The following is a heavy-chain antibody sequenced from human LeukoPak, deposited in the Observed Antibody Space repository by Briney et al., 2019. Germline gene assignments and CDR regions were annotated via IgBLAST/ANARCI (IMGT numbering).Heavy chain of an antibody. CDR1: GFTFSSYW. J-gene: IGHJ5*02. V-gene: IGHV3-74*01. D-gene: IGHD5/OR15-5a*01. Sequence: GGSLRLSCAASGFTFSSYWLHWVRQTPGKGLAWVSRINSDGSRTNYADSVKGRFTSSRDNAKNTLYLQMNSLRVEDTAVYFCARGGPVKSIYDPHWYDPWGQGTLVTVSS. CDR2: INSDGSRT. CDR3: ARGGPVKSIYDPHWYDP.